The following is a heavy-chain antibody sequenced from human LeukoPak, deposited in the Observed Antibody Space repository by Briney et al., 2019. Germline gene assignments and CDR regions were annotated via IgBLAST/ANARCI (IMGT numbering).Heavy chain of an antibody. Sequence: GASVKVSCKASGYTFTGYYMHWVRQAPGQGLEWMGWINPNSGGTNYAQKFQGWVTMTRDTSISTAYMELSRLRSDDTAVYYCAREKLNADYGSGTDLGWLHYGMDVWGQGTTVTVSS. CDR2: INPNSGGT. V-gene: IGHV1-2*04. CDR1: GYTFTGYY. D-gene: IGHD3-10*01. CDR3: AREKLNADYGSGTDLGWLHYGMDV. J-gene: IGHJ6*02.